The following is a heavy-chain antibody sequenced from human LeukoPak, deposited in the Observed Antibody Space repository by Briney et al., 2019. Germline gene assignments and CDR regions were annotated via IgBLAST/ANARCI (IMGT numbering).Heavy chain of an antibody. Sequence: GGSLRLSCAASGFTFSSYAMSWVRQAPGKGLEWVSAISGSGGSTYYADSVKGRFTISRDNSKNTLYLQMNSLRAEDTAVYYCAKALDYDFWSGYPVVDPWGQGTLVTVSS. D-gene: IGHD3-3*01. CDR2: ISGSGGST. J-gene: IGHJ5*02. CDR3: AKALDYDFWSGYPVVDP. CDR1: GFTFSSYA. V-gene: IGHV3-23*01.